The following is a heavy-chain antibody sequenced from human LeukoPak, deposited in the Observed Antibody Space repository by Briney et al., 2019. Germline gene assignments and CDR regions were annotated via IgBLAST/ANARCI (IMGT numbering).Heavy chain of an antibody. J-gene: IGHJ2*01. CDR1: GGSFSDYY. V-gene: IGHV4-34*01. Sequence: SETLSLTCAVYGGSFSDYYWSWIRQPPGKGLEWIGEINHSGSTNYNPSLKSRVTISVDTSKNQFSLKLSSVTAADTAVYYCARSSTSCYLQLGCRYFDLWGRGTLVTVSS. CDR2: INHSGST. D-gene: IGHD2-2*01. CDR3: ARSSTSCYLQLGCRYFDL.